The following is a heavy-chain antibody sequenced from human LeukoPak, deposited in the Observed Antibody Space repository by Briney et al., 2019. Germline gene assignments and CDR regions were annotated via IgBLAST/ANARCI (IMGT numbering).Heavy chain of an antibody. CDR1: GFTFSSYA. V-gene: IGHV3-30-3*01. D-gene: IGHD3-22*01. CDR2: ISYDGSNK. CDR3: ARLRSYYDSSGYYSDY. J-gene: IGHJ4*02. Sequence: TGGSLRLSCAASGFTFSSYAMHWVRQAPGKGLEWVAVISYDGSNKYYVDSVKGRFTISRDNSKNTLYLQMDSLRAEDTAVYYCARLRSYYDSSGYYSDYWGQGTLVTVSS.